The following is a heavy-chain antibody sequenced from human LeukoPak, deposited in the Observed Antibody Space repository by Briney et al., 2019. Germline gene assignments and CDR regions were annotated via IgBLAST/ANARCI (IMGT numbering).Heavy chain of an antibody. V-gene: IGHV3-30-3*01. CDR3: AREESSGWYMAHYYYYYGMDV. J-gene: IGHJ6*02. D-gene: IGHD6-19*01. CDR1: GFTFSSYA. CDR2: ISYDGSNK. Sequence: PGGSLRLSCAASGFTFSSYAMHWVRQAPGKGLEWVAVISYDGSNKYYADSVKGRFTISRDNSKNTLYLQMNSLRAEDTAVYYCAREESSGWYMAHYYYYYGMDVWGQGTTVTVSS.